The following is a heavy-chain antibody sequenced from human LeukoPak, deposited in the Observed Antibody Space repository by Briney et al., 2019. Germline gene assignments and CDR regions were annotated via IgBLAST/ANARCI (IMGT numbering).Heavy chain of an antibody. CDR1: GGSISSYY. D-gene: IGHD1-14*01. CDR3: ARSPVVTVEPLKLPDYYMDV. V-gene: IGHV4-59*01. CDR2: IHYSGST. J-gene: IGHJ6*03. Sequence: PSETLSLTCTVSGGSISSYYWSWIRQPPGKGLEWIGDIHYSGSTNHNPSLKSRVTISVDTSKNQFSLKLSSVAAADTAVYYCARSPVVTVEPLKLPDYYMDVWGKGTTVTVSS.